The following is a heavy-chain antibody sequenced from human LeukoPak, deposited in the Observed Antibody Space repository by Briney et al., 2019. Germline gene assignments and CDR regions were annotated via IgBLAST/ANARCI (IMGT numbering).Heavy chain of an antibody. CDR1: GFTFSSYG. Sequence: GGSLRLSCAASGFTFSSYGMHWVRQAPGKGLEWVAVIWYDGSNKYYADSVKGRFTISRDNSKNTLYLQMNSLRAEDTAVYYCARDQRLRLGELSFPDYWGQGTLVTVSS. V-gene: IGHV3-33*01. CDR2: IWYDGSNK. CDR3: ARDQRLRLGELSFPDY. J-gene: IGHJ4*02. D-gene: IGHD3-16*02.